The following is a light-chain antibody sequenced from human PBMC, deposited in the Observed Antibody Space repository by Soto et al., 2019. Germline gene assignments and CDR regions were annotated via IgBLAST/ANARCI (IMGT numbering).Light chain of an antibody. CDR2: KAS. J-gene: IGKJ1*01. V-gene: IGKV1-5*03. Sequence: DIQMTQSPSTLSASVGDRVTITCRASQSIDSWLAWYQQKPGKAPKFLMYKASNLESGVPSRFSGSGSETEFTLTISSLQPDYFATYYCQHYKSYPWTFGQGTNVEFK. CDR1: QSIDSW. CDR3: QHYKSYPWT.